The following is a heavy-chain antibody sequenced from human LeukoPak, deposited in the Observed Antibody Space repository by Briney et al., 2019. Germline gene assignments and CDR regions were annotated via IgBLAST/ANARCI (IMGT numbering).Heavy chain of an antibody. Sequence: SQTLSLTCTVSGGSISSGGYYWSWIRQPAGKGLEWIGRIYTSGSTNYNPSLKSRVTMSVDTSKNQFSLKLSSVTAADTAVYYCARDGGIGYCSGGSCEDYAFDIWGQGTMVTVSS. CDR1: GGSISSGGYY. V-gene: IGHV4-61*02. D-gene: IGHD2-15*01. CDR3: ARDGGIGYCSGGSCEDYAFDI. J-gene: IGHJ3*02. CDR2: IYTSGST.